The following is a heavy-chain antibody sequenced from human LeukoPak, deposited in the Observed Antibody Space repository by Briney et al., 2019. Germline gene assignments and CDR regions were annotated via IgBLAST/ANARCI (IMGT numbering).Heavy chain of an antibody. CDR2: ISSSGSDI. V-gene: IGHV3-21*05. Sequence: GSLRLSCAASGFTFSSYAMSWVRQVPGKGLEWVSYISSSGSDIYYADSVKGRFTISRDNAKNSLYLHMNSLRAEDTAVYYCARDYGGSSPFDYWGQGTLVTVSS. D-gene: IGHD4-23*01. J-gene: IGHJ4*02. CDR1: GFTFSSYA. CDR3: ARDYGGSSPFDY.